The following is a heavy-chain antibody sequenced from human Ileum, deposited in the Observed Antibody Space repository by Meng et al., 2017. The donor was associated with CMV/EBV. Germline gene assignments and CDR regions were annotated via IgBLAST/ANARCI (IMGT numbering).Heavy chain of an antibody. Sequence: ASVKVSCKASGYTFTSYGISWVRQAPGQGLEWMGWISAYNGNTNYAQKLQGRVTMTTDTSTSTAYMELRSLRSDDTAVYYCARAPRTISYYYGMDVWGQGTTVTVSS. CDR3: ARAPRTISYYYGMDV. CDR2: ISAYNGNT. CDR1: GYTFTSYG. D-gene: IGHD5-24*01. V-gene: IGHV1-18*01. J-gene: IGHJ6*02.